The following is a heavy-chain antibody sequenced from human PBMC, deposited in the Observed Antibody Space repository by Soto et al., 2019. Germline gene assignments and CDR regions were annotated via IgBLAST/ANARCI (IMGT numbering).Heavy chain of an antibody. J-gene: IGHJ6*03. Sequence: QVQLVQSGAEVKKPGSSVRVSCKASGGPFSNISLSWVRQAPGQGLEWMGRVIPILGIVNFAQKFQGRVTITADKSTSTSYLELSSLRSEDTAIYSCARYIFGVLMDYYYYMDVWGKGTTVTVSS. D-gene: IGHD3-3*02. CDR3: ARYIFGVLMDYYYYMDV. CDR2: VIPILGIV. CDR1: GGPFSNIS. V-gene: IGHV1-69*02.